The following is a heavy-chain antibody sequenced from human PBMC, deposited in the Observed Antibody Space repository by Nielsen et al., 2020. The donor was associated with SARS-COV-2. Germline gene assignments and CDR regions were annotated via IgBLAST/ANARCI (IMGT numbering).Heavy chain of an antibody. V-gene: IGHV4-34*01. CDR3: ATGPPIAAYNWFDP. Sequence: SETLSLTCAVYGGSFSDYHWTWIRQPSGEGLEWIGEISRSGGTNYNPSLQSRVTISEDTSKNQFSLKLSSVTAEDTAVYYCATGPPIAAYNWFDPWGQGTLVTVSS. CDR1: GGSFSDYH. D-gene: IGHD2-15*01. CDR2: ISRSGGT. J-gene: IGHJ5*02.